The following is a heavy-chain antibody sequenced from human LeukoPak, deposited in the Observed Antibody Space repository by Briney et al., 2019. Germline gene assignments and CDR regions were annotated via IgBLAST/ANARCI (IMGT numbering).Heavy chain of an antibody. Sequence: GESLKISCKGSGYSFTSYWIGWVRQMPGKGLEWMGIIYPGDSDTRYSPSFQGQVTISADKSISTAYLQWSSLKASDTAMYYCARHGCSSSSCHEAQSDWFDPWGQGTLVTVSS. CDR2: IYPGDSDT. D-gene: IGHD2-2*01. J-gene: IGHJ5*02. CDR1: GYSFTSYW. CDR3: ARHGCSSSSCHEAQSDWFDP. V-gene: IGHV5-51*01.